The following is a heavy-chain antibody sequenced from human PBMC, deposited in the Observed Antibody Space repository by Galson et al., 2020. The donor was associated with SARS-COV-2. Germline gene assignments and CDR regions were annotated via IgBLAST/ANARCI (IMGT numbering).Heavy chain of an antibody. V-gene: IGHV4-39*07. CDR1: GDSINSGLYY. CDR2: IDYDGRT. CDR3: AREKSAATGGIDT. Sequence: SETLSLTCTVSGDSINSGLYYWVRIRQPPGKGLEWLGSIDYDGRTDYNPSLKSRATISGDTSMTHFSLRLNSVTAADTAVYFCAREKSAATGGIDTWGQGTLVTVSS. D-gene: IGHD6-13*01. J-gene: IGHJ5*01.